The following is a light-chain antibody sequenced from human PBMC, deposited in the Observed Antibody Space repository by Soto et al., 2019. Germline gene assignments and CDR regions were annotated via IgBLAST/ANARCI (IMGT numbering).Light chain of an antibody. CDR1: SSDVGGHNF. CDR2: EVT. Sequence: QSVLTQPPSASGSPGQSVTISCTGTSSDVGGHNFVSWYQQHPGKAPKFLIYEVTKRPSGVPDRFSGSKSGITASLTVSGIQADDEDYYYCSAYAGNNNPVIFGGGPKVTVL. CDR3: SAYAGNNNPVI. J-gene: IGLJ2*01. V-gene: IGLV2-8*01.